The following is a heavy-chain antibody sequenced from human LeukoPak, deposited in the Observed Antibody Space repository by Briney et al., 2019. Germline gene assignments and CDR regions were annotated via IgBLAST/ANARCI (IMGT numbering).Heavy chain of an antibody. CDR1: GYTFTDYY. CDR2: INPNSGGT. D-gene: IGHD3-9*01. Sequence: GASVKVSCKASGYTFTDYYMHWVRQAPGQGLEWMGWINPNSGGTNYAQKFQGRVTMTRDTSISTVYMELHSLRSDDTAVYYCARAEREDSYYDILTGYRNYYYYYMDVWGKGTTVTISS. V-gene: IGHV1-2*02. J-gene: IGHJ6*03. CDR3: ARAEREDSYYDILTGYRNYYYYYMDV.